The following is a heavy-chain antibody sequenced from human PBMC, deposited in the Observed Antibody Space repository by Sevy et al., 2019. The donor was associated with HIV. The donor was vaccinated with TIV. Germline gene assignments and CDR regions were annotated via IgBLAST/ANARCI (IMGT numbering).Heavy chain of an antibody. V-gene: IGHV3-7*03. CDR1: GFTFSSYW. Sequence: GGSLRLSCAASGFTFSSYWMSWVRQAPGKGLEWVANIKQDGSEKYYVDSVNGRFTISRDNAKNSLYLQMNSLRAEDTAVYYCARDKFLRLGELSLLYYWGQGTLVTVSS. D-gene: IGHD3-16*02. CDR2: IKQDGSEK. J-gene: IGHJ4*02. CDR3: ARDKFLRLGELSLLYY.